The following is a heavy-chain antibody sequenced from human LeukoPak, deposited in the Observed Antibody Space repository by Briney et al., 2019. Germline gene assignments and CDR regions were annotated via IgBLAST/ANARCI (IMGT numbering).Heavy chain of an antibody. Sequence: SEKVSCKASGGTFSSYAISWVRQAPGQGLEWMGRIIPIFGTANCAQKFQGSVTITTDESTSTAYMKLSSLRSEDTAVYYCARFGALFGSSSKYYYMDVWGKRTTVTVSS. CDR1: GGTFSSYA. CDR3: ARFGALFGSSSKYYYMDV. D-gene: IGHD6-6*01. V-gene: IGHV1-69*05. J-gene: IGHJ6*03. CDR2: IIPIFGTA.